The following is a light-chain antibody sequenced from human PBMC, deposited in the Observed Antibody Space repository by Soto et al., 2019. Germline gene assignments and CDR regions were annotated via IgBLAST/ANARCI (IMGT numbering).Light chain of an antibody. V-gene: IGLV2-8*01. Sequence: QSALTQPPSASGSPGQSVTISCTGTSSDIGTYNFVSWYQQHPGSAPKLMIFRVSERPSGVPDRFSGSKSGNTASLTVSGVQAEDEADYYCTSYAGSNRLWVFGGGTKLTVL. CDR2: RVS. CDR3: TSYAGSNRLWV. J-gene: IGLJ3*02. CDR1: SSDIGTYNF.